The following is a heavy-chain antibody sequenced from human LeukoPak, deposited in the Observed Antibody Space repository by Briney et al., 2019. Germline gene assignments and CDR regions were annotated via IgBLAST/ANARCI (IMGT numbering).Heavy chain of an antibody. Sequence: SVKVSCKASGGTFSSYAISWVRQAPGQGLEWMGRIIPILGIANYAQKFQGRVTITAVKSTSTAYMELSSLRSEDTAVYYCARRRVRTSGTVYYFDYWGQGTLVTVSS. CDR3: ARRRVRTSGTVYYFDY. D-gene: IGHD3-10*01. CDR1: GGTFSSYA. CDR2: IIPILGIA. J-gene: IGHJ4*02. V-gene: IGHV1-69*04.